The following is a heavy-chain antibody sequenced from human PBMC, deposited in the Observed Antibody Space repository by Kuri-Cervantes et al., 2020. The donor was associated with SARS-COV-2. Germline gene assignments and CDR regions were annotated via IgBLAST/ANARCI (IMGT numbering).Heavy chain of an antibody. CDR2: ISAYNGNT. J-gene: IGHJ6*02. CDR1: GYTFTSYG. CDR3: ARSCSSTSCYDYYYYGMDV. Sequence: ASVKVSCKASGYTFTSYGISWVRQAPGQGLEWMGWISAYNGNTNYAQKLQGRVTMTTDTSTSTAYMELRSLRSDETAVYYCARSCSSTSCYDYYYYGMDVWGQGTTVTVSS. D-gene: IGHD2-2*01. V-gene: IGHV1-18*01.